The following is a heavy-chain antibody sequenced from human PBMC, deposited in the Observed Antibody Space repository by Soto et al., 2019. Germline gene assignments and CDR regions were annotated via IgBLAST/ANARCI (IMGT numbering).Heavy chain of an antibody. V-gene: IGHV3-33*01. CDR3: ARARGDYVFGYYYGMDV. J-gene: IGHJ6*02. CDR1: GFTFSSYG. CDR2: IWYDGSNK. Sequence: GGSLRLSCAASGFTFSSYGMHWVRQAPGKGLEWVAVIWYDGSNKYYADSVKGRFTISRDNSKNTLYLQMNSLRAEDTAVYYCARARGDYVFGYYYGMDVWGQGTTVTVSS. D-gene: IGHD4-17*01.